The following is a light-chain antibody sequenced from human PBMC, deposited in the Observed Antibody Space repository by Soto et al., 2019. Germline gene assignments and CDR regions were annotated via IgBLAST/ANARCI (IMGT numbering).Light chain of an antibody. Sequence: QSALTQPASVSGSPGQSITIPCTGTSSDVGGYNYVSWYQQHPGKAPKLMIYDVSNRPSGVSNRFSGSKSGNTASLTISGLQAEDEADYYCSSYTSSSWVFGGGTKVTVL. V-gene: IGLV2-14*01. CDR2: DVS. J-gene: IGLJ3*02. CDR1: SSDVGGYNY. CDR3: SSYTSSSWV.